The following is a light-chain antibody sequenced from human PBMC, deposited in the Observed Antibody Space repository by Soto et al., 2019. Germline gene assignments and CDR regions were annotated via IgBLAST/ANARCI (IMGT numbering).Light chain of an antibody. CDR2: GVN. J-gene: IGLJ2*01. V-gene: IGLV2-11*01. Sequence: QSALTQPRSVSGSPGQSVTISCTGTSSDVGAYDYVSWYQHHPGKAPKLIIYGVNKRPSGVPDRFSGSKSGNTASLTISGLQAEDEADYSCCSYAASDTYVVFGGGTKLTVL. CDR1: SSDVGAYDY. CDR3: CSYAASDTYVV.